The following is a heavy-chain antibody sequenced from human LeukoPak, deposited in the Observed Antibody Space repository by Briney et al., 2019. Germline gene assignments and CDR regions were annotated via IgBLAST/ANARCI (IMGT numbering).Heavy chain of an antibody. D-gene: IGHD1-26*01. J-gene: IGHJ5*02. CDR3: ARSSRVGATRWFDP. V-gene: IGHV3-20*04. Sequence: GGSLRLSCAASGFTFDDYGMSWVRQAPGKGLEWVSGINWNGGSTGYADSVKGRFTISRDNAKNSLYPQMNSLRAEDTAVYYCARSSRVGATRWFDPWGQGTLVTVSS. CDR1: GFTFDDYG. CDR2: INWNGGST.